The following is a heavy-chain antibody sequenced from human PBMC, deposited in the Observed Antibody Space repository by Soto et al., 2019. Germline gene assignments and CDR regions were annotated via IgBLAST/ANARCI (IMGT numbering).Heavy chain of an antibody. J-gene: IGHJ6*03. V-gene: IGHV1-69*02. CDR3: ARGPDCSGGSCYPYYYYYYMDV. CDR1: GGTFSSYT. Sequence: QVQLVQSGAEVKKPGSSVKVSCKASGGTFSSYTISWVRQAPGQGLEWMGRIIPILGIANYAQKFQGRVTITADKSTSTDYMELSSLRSEDTAVYYCARGPDCSGGSCYPYYYYYYMDVWGKGTTVTVSS. CDR2: IIPILGIA. D-gene: IGHD2-15*01.